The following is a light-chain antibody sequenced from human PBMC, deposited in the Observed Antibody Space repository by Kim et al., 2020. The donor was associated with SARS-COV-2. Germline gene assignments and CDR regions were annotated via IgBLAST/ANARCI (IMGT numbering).Light chain of an antibody. Sequence: ALGQTVRITCQGDSLRSYYASWYQQKPGQAPVLVIYGKNNRPAGIPDRFSGSSSGNTASLTITGAQAEDEADYYCNSRDSSGNLWVFGGGTKLTVL. CDR1: SLRSYY. J-gene: IGLJ3*02. V-gene: IGLV3-19*01. CDR2: GKN. CDR3: NSRDSSGNLWV.